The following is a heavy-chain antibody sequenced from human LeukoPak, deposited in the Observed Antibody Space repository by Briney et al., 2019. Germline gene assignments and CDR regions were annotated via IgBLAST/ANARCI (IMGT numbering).Heavy chain of an antibody. J-gene: IGHJ3*02. Sequence: SETLSLTCTVSGGSIGSGNYYWGWIRQPPGKGLEWIGSIYYSGTTYYNPSLKSRVSISVDMSKNQFSLKLNSVTAADTAVYYCARYITMIVVLTHDAFDMWGQGTMVTVSS. D-gene: IGHD3-22*01. CDR2: IYYSGTT. V-gene: IGHV4-39*07. CDR3: ARYITMIVVLTHDAFDM. CDR1: GGSIGSGNYY.